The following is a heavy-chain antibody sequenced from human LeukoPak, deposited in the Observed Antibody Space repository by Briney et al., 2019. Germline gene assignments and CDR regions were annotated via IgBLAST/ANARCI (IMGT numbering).Heavy chain of an antibody. CDR3: SASHYVWGSYRLGAFDI. CDR1: GGSISSGSYY. Sequence: SETLSLTFTVSGGSISSGSYYWSWIRQPAGKGLEWIGRIYTSGSTNYNPSLKSRVTISVDTSKNQFSLKLSSVTAADTAVYYCSASHYVWGSYRLGAFDIWGQGTMVTVSS. V-gene: IGHV4-61*02. D-gene: IGHD3-16*02. CDR2: IYTSGST. J-gene: IGHJ3*02.